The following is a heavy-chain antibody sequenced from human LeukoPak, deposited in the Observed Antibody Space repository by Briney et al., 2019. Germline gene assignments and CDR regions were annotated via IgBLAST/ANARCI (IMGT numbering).Heavy chain of an antibody. Sequence: SETLSLTCTVSGGSISSYYWSWIRQPPGKGLEWIGYIYYSGSTNYNPSLKSRVTISVDTSKNQFSLKLSSVTAADTAVYYCARGTFGRAAGTLDYWGQGTLVTVSS. CDR1: GGSISSYY. CDR2: IYYSGST. J-gene: IGHJ4*02. V-gene: IGHV4-59*01. CDR3: ARGTFGRAAGTLDY. D-gene: IGHD6-19*01.